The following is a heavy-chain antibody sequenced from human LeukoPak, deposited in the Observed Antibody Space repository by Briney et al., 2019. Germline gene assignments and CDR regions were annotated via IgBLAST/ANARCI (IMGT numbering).Heavy chain of an antibody. J-gene: IGHJ4*02. V-gene: IGHV4-61*01. Sequence: PSETLFLTCTVSGGSVSSGSYYWSWIRQPPGKGLEWIGYIYYSGSTNYNPSLKSRVTISVDTSKNQFSLKLSSVTAADTAVYYCARDRAKQSGYSYGTQYYFDYWGQGTLVTVSS. CDR1: GGSVSSGSYY. CDR2: IYYSGST. CDR3: ARDRAKQSGYSYGTQYYFDY. D-gene: IGHD5-18*01.